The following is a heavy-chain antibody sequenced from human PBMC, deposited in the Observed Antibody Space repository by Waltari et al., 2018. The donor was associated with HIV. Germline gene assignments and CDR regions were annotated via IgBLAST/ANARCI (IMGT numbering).Heavy chain of an antibody. Sequence: QVQLVQSGAEVKKPGASVKVSGKASGYTFGTYDINWVRQATGQGLEWMGWMNPNSGNTGYAQKFQGRVNMTRNSSIRTAYMELSSLRSDDTAVYYCSRGLHCTATSCLLYHGMDVWGQGTAVSVSS. CDR2: MNPNSGNT. D-gene: IGHD2-2*01. CDR3: SRGLHCTATSCLLYHGMDV. V-gene: IGHV1-8*01. CDR1: GYTFGTYD. J-gene: IGHJ6*02.